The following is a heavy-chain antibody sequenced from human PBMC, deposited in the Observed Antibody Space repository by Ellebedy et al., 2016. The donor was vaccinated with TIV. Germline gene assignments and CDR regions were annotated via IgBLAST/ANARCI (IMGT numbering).Heavy chain of an antibody. Sequence: AASVKVSCKASGYTFTSYGISWVRQAPGQGLEWMGWVPVYNGDTIYAQKFQGRVTITTDTSTSTAHMELRGLRADDTAVYYCALLYVVAGMDIDPWGQGTLVTVSS. V-gene: IGHV1-18*01. CDR2: VPVYNGDT. D-gene: IGHD2-15*01. CDR3: ALLYVVAGMDIDP. J-gene: IGHJ5*02. CDR1: GYTFTSYG.